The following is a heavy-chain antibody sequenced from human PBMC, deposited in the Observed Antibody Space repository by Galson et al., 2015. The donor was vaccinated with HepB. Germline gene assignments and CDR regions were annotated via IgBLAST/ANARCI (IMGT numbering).Heavy chain of an antibody. CDR3: VSISGRTRDRYYFDY. D-gene: IGHD6-19*01. Sequence: SVKVSCKASGYTFTSYAMNWVRQAPGQGLEWMGWINTNTGNPTYAQGFTGRFVFSLDTSVSTAYLQISSLKAEDTAVYYCVSISGRTRDRYYFDYWGQGTLVTVSS. CDR2: INTNTGNP. CDR1: GYTFTSYA. V-gene: IGHV7-4-1*02. J-gene: IGHJ4*02.